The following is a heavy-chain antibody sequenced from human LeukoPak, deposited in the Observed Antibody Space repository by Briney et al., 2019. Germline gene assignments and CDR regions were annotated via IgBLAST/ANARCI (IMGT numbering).Heavy chain of an antibody. J-gene: IGHJ4*02. V-gene: IGHV3-23*01. D-gene: IGHD6-19*01. CDR2: ISGGGDNT. Sequence: PGGSLRLSCAASGFTFSTYAMSWVRQAPGKGLGWVSSISGGGDNTYYADSVKGRFTIFRDNSKNTLSLQMSSLRAEDTAAYYCAKARVSSGRHFDYWGQGTLVTVSS. CDR3: AKARVSSGRHFDY. CDR1: GFTFSTYA.